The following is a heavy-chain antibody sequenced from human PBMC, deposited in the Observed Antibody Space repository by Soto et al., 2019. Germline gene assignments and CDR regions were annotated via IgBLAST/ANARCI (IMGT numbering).Heavy chain of an antibody. V-gene: IGHV3-23*01. CDR3: AKDLGNYDYIWGSYRKDAFDI. D-gene: IGHD3-16*02. CDR2: ISGSGGST. J-gene: IGHJ3*02. CDR1: GFTFSSYA. Sequence: VQLLESGGGLVQPGGSLRLSCAASGFTFSSYAMSWVRQAPGKGLEWVSAISGSGGSTYYADSVKGRFTISRDNSKNTLYLQMNSLRAEDTAVYYCAKDLGNYDYIWGSYRKDAFDIWGQGTMVTVSS.